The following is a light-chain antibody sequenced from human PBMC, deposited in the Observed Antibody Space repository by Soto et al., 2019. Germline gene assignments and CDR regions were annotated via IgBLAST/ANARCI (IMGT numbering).Light chain of an antibody. CDR2: SAS. Sequence: DIQMTQSPSSLSASVGDRVTITCRASQSIRNQLNWYQQKPGKAPNLLIYSASNLRGGVPSRFSGSGSGTDFTLTIRGLQPEDFATYYCQQTSTTTTAFGQGTKVEIK. V-gene: IGKV1-39*01. CDR3: QQTSTTTTA. J-gene: IGKJ1*01. CDR1: QSIRNQ.